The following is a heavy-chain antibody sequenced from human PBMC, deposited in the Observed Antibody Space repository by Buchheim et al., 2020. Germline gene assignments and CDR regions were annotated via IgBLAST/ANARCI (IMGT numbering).Heavy chain of an antibody. CDR3: ARDRHSGWYFEGWFDP. D-gene: IGHD6-19*01. CDR1: GFTFSSYA. J-gene: IGHJ5*02. V-gene: IGHV3-30*04. CDR2: ISYDGSNK. Sequence: QVQLVESGGGVVQPGRSLRLSCAASGFTFSSYAMPWVRQAPGKGLEWVAVISYDGSNKYYADSVKGRFTISRDNSKNTLYLQMNSLRAEDTAVYYCARDRHSGWYFEGWFDPWGQGTL.